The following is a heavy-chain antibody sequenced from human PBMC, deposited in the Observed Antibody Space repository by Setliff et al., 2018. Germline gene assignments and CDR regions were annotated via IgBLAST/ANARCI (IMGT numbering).Heavy chain of an antibody. CDR1: GGSISSSSYY. CDR2: IYYSGST. V-gene: IGHV4-39*07. D-gene: IGHD6-13*01. Sequence: SETLPLTCTVSGGSISSSSYYWGWIRQPPGKGLEWIGSIYYSGSTYYNPSLKSRVTISVDTSKNQFSLKLSSVTAADTAVYYCARGVTGSSSWFEGAFDIWGQGTMVTVSS. J-gene: IGHJ3*02. CDR3: ARGVTGSSSWFEGAFDI.